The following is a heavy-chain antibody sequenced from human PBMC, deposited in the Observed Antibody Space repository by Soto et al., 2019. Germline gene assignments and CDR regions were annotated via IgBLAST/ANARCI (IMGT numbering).Heavy chain of an antibody. D-gene: IGHD6-19*01. J-gene: IGHJ4*02. CDR3: AKDSAVAGGRKHFDY. CDR2: ISGSGGST. Sequence: EVHLLESGGGLVQPGGSLRLSCAASGFTFSSYAMSWVRQAPGKGLEWVSAISGSGGSTYYADSVKGRFTISRDNSKNTLYLQMNSLRAEDTAVYYCAKDSAVAGGRKHFDYWGQGTLVTVSS. V-gene: IGHV3-23*01. CDR1: GFTFSSYA.